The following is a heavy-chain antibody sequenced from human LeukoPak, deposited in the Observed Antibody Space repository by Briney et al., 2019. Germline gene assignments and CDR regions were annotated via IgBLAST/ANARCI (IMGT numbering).Heavy chain of an antibody. D-gene: IGHD1-26*01. CDR3: ARGRGSYS. Sequence: SETLSLTCAVYGGSFSGYYWSWIRQPPGKGLEWIGEINHSGGTNYNPSLKGRVTISVDTSKNQFSLKLSSVTAADTAVYYCARGRGSYSWGQGTLVTVSS. V-gene: IGHV4-34*01. J-gene: IGHJ4*02. CDR1: GGSFSGYY. CDR2: INHSGGT.